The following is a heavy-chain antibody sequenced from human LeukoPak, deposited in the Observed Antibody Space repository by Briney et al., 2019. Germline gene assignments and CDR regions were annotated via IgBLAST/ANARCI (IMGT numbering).Heavy chain of an antibody. CDR3: ARGSSSWYVGPPLDC. CDR1: GYTFTSYY. Sequence: ASVKVSCKASGYTFTSYYMHWVRQAPGQGLEWMGIINPSGGSTSYAQKFQGRVTMTRDTSTSTVYMELSSLRSEDTAVYYCARGSSSWYVGPPLDCWGQGTLVTVSS. D-gene: IGHD6-13*01. J-gene: IGHJ4*02. CDR2: INPSGGST. V-gene: IGHV1-46*01.